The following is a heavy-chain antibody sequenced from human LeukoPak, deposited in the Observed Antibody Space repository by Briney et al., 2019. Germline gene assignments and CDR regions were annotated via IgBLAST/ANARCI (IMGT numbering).Heavy chain of an antibody. CDR3: VTYYYGSSAPKRNY. CDR1: GGSISSYY. Sequence: SETLSLTCTVSGGSISSYYWSWIRQPPGKGLGWIGYIYYSGSTNYNPSLKSRVTISGDTSKKQFSLKLSSVTAADTAVYYCVTYYYGSSAPKRNYWGQGILVTVSS. CDR2: IYYSGST. V-gene: IGHV4-59*12. D-gene: IGHD3-22*01. J-gene: IGHJ4*02.